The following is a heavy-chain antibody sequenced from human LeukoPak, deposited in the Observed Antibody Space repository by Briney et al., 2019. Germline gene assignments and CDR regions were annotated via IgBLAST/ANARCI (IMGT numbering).Heavy chain of an antibody. Sequence: ASVKVSCKASGYTFTSYGISWVRQAPGQGLEWMGWISAYNGNTNYAQKLQGRVTMTEDTSTDTAYMELSSLRSEDTAVYYCATGLLYYYDSSGYDDYWGQGTLVTVSS. D-gene: IGHD3-22*01. CDR1: GYTFTSYG. J-gene: IGHJ4*02. V-gene: IGHV1-18*01. CDR3: ATGLLYYYDSSGYDDY. CDR2: ISAYNGNT.